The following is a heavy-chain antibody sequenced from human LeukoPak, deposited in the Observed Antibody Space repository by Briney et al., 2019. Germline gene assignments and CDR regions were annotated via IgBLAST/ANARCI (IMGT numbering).Heavy chain of an antibody. Sequence: GGSLRLSCAVSGFTVSDNYMSWVRQAPGKGLEWVSVFYIGGSTYYADSVKGRFTISRDNSKNSVYLQMNSLRVEDTAVYYCARGDGYNFFDHWGQGTLVAVSS. J-gene: IGHJ4*02. CDR2: FYIGGST. CDR1: GFTVSDNY. CDR3: ARGDGYNFFDH. D-gene: IGHD5-24*01. V-gene: IGHV3-66*01.